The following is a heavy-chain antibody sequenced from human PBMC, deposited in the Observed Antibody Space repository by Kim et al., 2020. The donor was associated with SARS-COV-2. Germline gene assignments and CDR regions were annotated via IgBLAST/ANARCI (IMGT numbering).Heavy chain of an antibody. V-gene: IGHV6-1*01. CDR2: N. CDR3: ARNLILIVATTDYFDY. J-gene: IGHJ4*02. D-gene: IGHD5-12*01. Sequence: NDYAVSVKRRITINPATSKTQFSLQLNSVTPEDTAVYYCARNLILIVATTDYFDYWGQGTLVTVSS.